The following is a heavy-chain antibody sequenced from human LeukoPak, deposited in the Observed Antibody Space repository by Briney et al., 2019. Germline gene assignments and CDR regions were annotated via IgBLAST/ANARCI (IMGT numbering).Heavy chain of an antibody. V-gene: IGHV3-7*01. J-gene: IGHJ4*02. CDR1: GFIFSTYW. CDR2: INQDGSES. D-gene: IGHD6-13*01. Sequence: GGSLRLSCTASGFIFSTYWMSWVRQAPGKGLEWVANINQDGSESYHVDSVKGRFTIFRDNAKNSLYLQMNSLRAEDTALYYCARDPAAWDYWGQGTQVTVSS. CDR3: ARDPAAWDY.